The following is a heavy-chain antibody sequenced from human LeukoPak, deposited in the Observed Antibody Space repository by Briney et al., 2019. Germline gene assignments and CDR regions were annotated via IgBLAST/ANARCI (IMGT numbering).Heavy chain of an antibody. J-gene: IGHJ4*02. CDR2: ISSSGSTI. D-gene: IGHD2-15*01. CDR3: ARDVRYCSGGSCYSGDY. V-gene: IGHV3-48*03. Sequence: PGGSLRLSCAVSGFTFSSYEMNWVRQAPGKGLEWVSYISSSGSTIYYADSVKGRFTISRDNAKNSLYLQMNSLRAEDTAVYYCARDVRYCSGGSCYSGDYWGQGTLVTVSS. CDR1: GFTFSSYE.